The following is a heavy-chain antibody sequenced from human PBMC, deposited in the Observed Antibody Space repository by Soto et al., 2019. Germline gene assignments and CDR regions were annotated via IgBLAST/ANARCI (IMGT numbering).Heavy chain of an antibody. D-gene: IGHD3-3*01. J-gene: IGHJ6*02. V-gene: IGHV4-39*01. CDR1: GGSISSSSYY. CDR2: IYYSGST. CDR3: ASEVGGYYYYYYGMDV. Sequence: SETLSLTCTVSGGSISSSSYYWGWIRQPPXKGLEWIGSIYYSGSTYYNPSLKSRVTISVDTSKNQFSLKLSSVTAADTAVYYCASEVGGYYYYYYGMDVWGQGPTVTVSS.